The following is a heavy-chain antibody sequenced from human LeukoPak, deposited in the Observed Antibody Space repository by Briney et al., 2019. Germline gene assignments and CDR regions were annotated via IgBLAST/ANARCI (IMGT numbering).Heavy chain of an antibody. CDR2: INHSGST. D-gene: IGHD3-22*01. CDR1: GGSFSGYY. Sequence: SETLSLTCAVYGGSFSGYYWSWIRQPPGKGLEWIGEINHSGSTNYNPSLKSRVTISVDTSKNQFSLKLSSVTAADTAVYYCARAVGYYRTIYFDYWGQGTLVTVSS. V-gene: IGHV4-34*01. CDR3: ARAVGYYRTIYFDY. J-gene: IGHJ4*02.